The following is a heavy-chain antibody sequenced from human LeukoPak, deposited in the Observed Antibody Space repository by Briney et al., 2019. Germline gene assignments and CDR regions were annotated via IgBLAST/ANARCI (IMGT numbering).Heavy chain of an antibody. CDR2: INPNSGGT. D-gene: IGHD3-22*01. CDR1: GYTFTGYY. V-gene: IGHV1-2*02. Sequence: ASVKVSCKASGYTFTGYYMHWVRQAPGQGLEWMGWINPNSGGTNYAQKFQGRVTMTRDTSISTAYMELSRLRSDDTAVYYCARFHDSSGYTDAFDIWGQGTMVTVSS. J-gene: IGHJ3*02. CDR3: ARFHDSSGYTDAFDI.